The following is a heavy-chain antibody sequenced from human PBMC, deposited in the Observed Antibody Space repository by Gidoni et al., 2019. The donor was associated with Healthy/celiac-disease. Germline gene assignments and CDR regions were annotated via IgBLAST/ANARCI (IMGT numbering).Heavy chain of an antibody. V-gene: IGHV3-15*01. CDR3: TTKGGPTVTTI. CDR2: IKRKTDGRTT. D-gene: IGHD4-17*01. Sequence: EAQLVESGGGLVKPGGSLRLSCAASGFTFSNAWMSWVRQAPGKGLGWVGRIKRKTDGRTTDYAAPVKGRLTISRNDSKDTLYLKMNSLKTEDTAVYYCTTKGGPTVTTIWGQGTLVTVSS. J-gene: IGHJ4*02. CDR1: GFTFSNAW.